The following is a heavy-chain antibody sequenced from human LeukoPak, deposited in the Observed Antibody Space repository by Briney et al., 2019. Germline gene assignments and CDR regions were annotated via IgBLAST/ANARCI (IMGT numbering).Heavy chain of an antibody. V-gene: IGHV1-46*01. D-gene: IGHD3-22*01. J-gene: IGHJ4*02. Sequence: ASVKVSCKASGYTFTSYYMHWVRQAPGQGLEWMGIINPSGGSTSYAQKFQGRVTMTRDTSTSTVYMELSSLRSEDTAVYYCARDFASSGYYPHKYYFDYWGQGTLVTVSS. CDR1: GYTFTSYY. CDR2: INPSGGST. CDR3: ARDFASSGYYPHKYYFDY.